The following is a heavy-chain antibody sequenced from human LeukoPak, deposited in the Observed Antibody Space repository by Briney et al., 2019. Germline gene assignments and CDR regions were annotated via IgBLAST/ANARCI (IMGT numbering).Heavy chain of an antibody. J-gene: IGHJ4*02. Sequence: GGSLRLSCAASGFTFSDYYMSWIRLAPGKGLEWVSHIRGSGRTMYYADSVKGRFTISRDNAKNSLYLQMTSLRAEDTAVYYCARDGQLAIDFDYWGRGTLVTVSS. D-gene: IGHD6-19*01. CDR3: ARDGQLAIDFDY. CDR1: GFTFSDYY. V-gene: IGHV3-11*01. CDR2: IRGSGRTM.